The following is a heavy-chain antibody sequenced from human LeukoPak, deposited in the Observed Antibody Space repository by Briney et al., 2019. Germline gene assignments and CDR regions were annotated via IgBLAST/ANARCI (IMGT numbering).Heavy chain of an antibody. CDR3: ARDGSGEWPIGY. CDR1: GFTFDDYA. V-gene: IGHV3-7*01. D-gene: IGHD3-10*01. J-gene: IGHJ4*02. CDR2: IKHDGSEK. Sequence: GGSLRLSCAASGFTFDDYAMHWVRQAPGKGLEWVANIKHDGSEKYYVDSVKGRFTISRDNAKNSLYLQMNSQRAEDTAVYYCARDGSGEWPIGYWGQGTLVTVSS.